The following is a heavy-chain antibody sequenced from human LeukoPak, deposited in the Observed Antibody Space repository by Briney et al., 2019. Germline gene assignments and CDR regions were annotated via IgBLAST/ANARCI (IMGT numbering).Heavy chain of an antibody. CDR1: GFTFSSYA. CDR3: AKVFRGYCTSTSCWGWDY. D-gene: IGHD2-2*01. CDR2: IDGSGGST. J-gene: IGHJ4*02. V-gene: IGHV3-23*01. Sequence: GGSLRLSCAASGFTFSSYAMTWVRQAPGKGLEWVSAIDGSGGSTYYADSVKGRFTISRDNSKNTLYLQMNSLRAEDTAVYYCAKVFRGYCTSTSCWGWDYWGQGTLVTVSS.